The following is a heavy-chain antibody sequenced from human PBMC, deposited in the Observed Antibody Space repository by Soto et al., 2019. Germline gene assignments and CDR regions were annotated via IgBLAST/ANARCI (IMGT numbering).Heavy chain of an antibody. Sequence: ASVKVSCKASGYTFTDYAIHWVRQAPGQGLEWMGWINVGNGNTGYSRKFQGRVTNARDMSASTAYIEVTSLTSEDTTIYYCAREGAHYTPLDHWGQGTLVTVSS. CDR2: INVGNGNT. V-gene: IGHV1-3*01. J-gene: IGHJ4*02. D-gene: IGHD2-15*01. CDR3: AREGAHYTPLDH. CDR1: GYTFTDYA.